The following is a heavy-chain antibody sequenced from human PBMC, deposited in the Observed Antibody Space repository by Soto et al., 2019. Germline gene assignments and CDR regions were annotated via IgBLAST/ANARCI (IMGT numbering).Heavy chain of an antibody. Sequence: SETLSLTCTVSGDSISSSNYFWGWIRQPPGKGLEWIGTIFYSGSTYYNPSLKSRVTISADTSKNQFSLRLISVTAADTALYYCTTGTMIVVDPTGGAQAFDYWGQGTLVTVSS. D-gene: IGHD3-22*01. J-gene: IGHJ4*02. CDR2: IFYSGST. V-gene: IGHV4-39*01. CDR1: GDSISSSNYF. CDR3: TTGTMIVVDPTGGAQAFDY.